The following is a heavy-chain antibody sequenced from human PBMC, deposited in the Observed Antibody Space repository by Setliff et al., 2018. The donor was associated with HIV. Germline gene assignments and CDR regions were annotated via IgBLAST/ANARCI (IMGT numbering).Heavy chain of an antibody. J-gene: IGHJ4*02. V-gene: IGHV4-39*01. CDR2: FYYSGSS. D-gene: IGHD2-2*01. Sequence: PSETLSLTCTVSGDSISRRIYYWGWIRQPPGKGLEWIGNFYYSGSSHYNPSLKSRVTISGDTSKNQFSLKLISVSAADTAVYYCAKLLPAADMAREIDSWGQGTLVTVAS. CDR1: GDSISRRIYY. CDR3: AKLLPAADMAREIDS.